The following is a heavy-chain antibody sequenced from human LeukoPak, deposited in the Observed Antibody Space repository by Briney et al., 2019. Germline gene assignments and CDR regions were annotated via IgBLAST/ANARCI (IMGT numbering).Heavy chain of an antibody. D-gene: IGHD2-2*01. CDR3: ARRERTKRYCSSTSCYPLGYFDL. J-gene: IGHJ2*01. CDR2: MNPNSGNT. Sequence: ASVKVSCKASGYTFTSYDINWVRQATGQGLEWMGWMNPNSGNTGYAQKFQGRVTITRNTSISTAYMELSSLRSEDTAVYYCARRERTKRYCSSTSCYPLGYFDLWGRGTLVTVSS. CDR1: GYTFTSYD. V-gene: IGHV1-8*01.